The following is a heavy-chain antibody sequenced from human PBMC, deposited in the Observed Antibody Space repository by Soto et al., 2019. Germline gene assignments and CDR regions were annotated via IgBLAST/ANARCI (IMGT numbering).Heavy chain of an antibody. Sequence: VGSLRLSCAASGFTFSTYGMHWVRQAPGKGLEWVAVISYDGGREYHADSVRGRFTISRDNSKNTLFLEMNSLRTEDTAVYYCAKARPLYSSSSPIGYWGQGTLVTVSS. CDR2: ISYDGGRE. CDR1: GFTFSTYG. D-gene: IGHD6-6*01. J-gene: IGHJ4*02. V-gene: IGHV3-30*18. CDR3: AKARPLYSSSSPIGY.